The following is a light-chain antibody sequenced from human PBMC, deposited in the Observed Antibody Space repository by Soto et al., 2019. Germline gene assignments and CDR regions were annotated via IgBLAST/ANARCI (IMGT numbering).Light chain of an antibody. V-gene: IGKV1-9*01. CDR2: GTF. Sequence: IQLTQSPSSLSASVGDRVSITCRASQDIKTYLAWYQQKRGETPKLLISGTFTLQSGVPSRFNGIGSGTDFTLTSRRLQPEDYATYYCQHLNNYPPFTFAPGTNVD. CDR3: QHLNNYPPFT. J-gene: IGKJ3*01. CDR1: QDIKTY.